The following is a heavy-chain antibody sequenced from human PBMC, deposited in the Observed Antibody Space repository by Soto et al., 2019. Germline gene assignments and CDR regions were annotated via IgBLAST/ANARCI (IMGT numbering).Heavy chain of an antibody. J-gene: IGHJ5*02. V-gene: IGHV4-59*08. D-gene: IGHD3-22*01. CDR3: ARQATGYYYGWFDP. CDR1: GGSISSYY. Sequence: SETLSLPCTVSGGSISSYYWSWIRPPPGKGLEWIGYIYYSGSTNYNPSLKSRVTISVDTSKNQFSLKLSSVTAADTAVYYCARQATGYYYGWFDPWGQGTLVTVSS. CDR2: IYYSGST.